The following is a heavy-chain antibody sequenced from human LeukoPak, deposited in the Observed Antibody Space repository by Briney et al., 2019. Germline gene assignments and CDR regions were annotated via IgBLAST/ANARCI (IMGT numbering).Heavy chain of an antibody. V-gene: IGHV4-59*01. J-gene: IGHJ4*02. Sequence: PSETLSLTCTVSGGSINSYYWSWIRQPPGKGLEWIGYIYYSGNTYYSPAFKSRVTISVDTSENQFSLKLSSVTAADTAVYYCARAVVEMASMIDYWGQGIVVSVSS. CDR1: GGSINSYY. CDR2: IYYSGNT. D-gene: IGHD5-24*01. CDR3: ARAVVEMASMIDY.